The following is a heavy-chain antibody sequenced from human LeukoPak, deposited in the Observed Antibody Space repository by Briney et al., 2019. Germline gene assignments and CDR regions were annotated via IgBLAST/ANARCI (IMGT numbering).Heavy chain of an antibody. CDR3: ASVGGYGGKNY. V-gene: IGHV4-38-2*02. Sequence: PSETLPLTCTVSGYSISSGYYWGWIRQPPGKGLEWIGSIYHSGSTYYNPSLKSRVTISVDMSKNQFSLKLSSVTAADTAVYYCASVGGYGGKNYWGQGTRVTVSS. CDR1: GYSISSGYY. CDR2: IYHSGST. J-gene: IGHJ4*02. D-gene: IGHD4-23*01.